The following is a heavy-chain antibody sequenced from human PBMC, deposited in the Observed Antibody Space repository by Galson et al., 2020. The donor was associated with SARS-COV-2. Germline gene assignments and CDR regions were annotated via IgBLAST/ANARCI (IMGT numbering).Heavy chain of an antibody. V-gene: IGHV4-38-2*01. CDR2: IYHSGTT. CDR3: VSLTVVAAAKRFDF. Sequence: IYHSGTTYSNPSLQSRVSISVDTPKNQFSLTLTSVTAADTAVYYCVSLTVVAAAKRFDFWGQGILVTVSS. J-gene: IGHJ4*02. D-gene: IGHD2-21*01.